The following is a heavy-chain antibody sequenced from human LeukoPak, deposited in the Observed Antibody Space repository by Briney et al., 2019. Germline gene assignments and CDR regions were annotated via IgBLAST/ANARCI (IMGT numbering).Heavy chain of an antibody. D-gene: IGHD6-19*01. J-gene: IGHJ4*02. Sequence: ASVKVSCKATGYTFTGYYMHWVRQAPGQGLEWMGWINPNSGGTNYAQKFQGRVTMTRDTSISTAYMELSRLRSDDTAVYYCARDRTRTGYSSGWYHDYWGQGTLVTVSS. V-gene: IGHV1-2*02. CDR3: ARDRTRTGYSSGWYHDY. CDR2: INPNSGGT. CDR1: GYTFTGYY.